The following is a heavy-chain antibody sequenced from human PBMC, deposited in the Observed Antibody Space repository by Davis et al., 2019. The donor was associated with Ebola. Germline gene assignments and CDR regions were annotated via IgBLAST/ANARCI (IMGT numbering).Heavy chain of an antibody. CDR2: ISSSSSYI. D-gene: IGHD5-18*01. CDR3: ARDTAMVPFDY. J-gene: IGHJ4*02. Sequence: GESLKISCAASGFTFSSYSMNWVRQAPGKGLKWVSSISSSSSYIYYADSVKGRFTISRDNAKNSLYLQMNSLRAEETAVYYCARDTAMVPFDYWGQGTLVTVSS. CDR1: GFTFSSYS. V-gene: IGHV3-21*01.